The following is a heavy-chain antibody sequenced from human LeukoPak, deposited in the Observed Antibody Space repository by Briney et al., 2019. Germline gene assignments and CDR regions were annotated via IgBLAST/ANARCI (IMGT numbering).Heavy chain of an antibody. CDR3: TRDSIVLMVYAVHQVAFDI. CDR2: IRSKAYGGTT. CDR1: GFTFGDYA. V-gene: IGHV3-49*04. Sequence: GGSLRLSCTASGFTFGDYAMSWVRQAPGKGLEWVGFIRSKAYGGTTEYAASVKGRFTISRDDSKSIAYLQMNSLKTEDTAVYYCTRDSIVLMVYAVHQVAFDIWGQGTMVTVSS. D-gene: IGHD2-8*01. J-gene: IGHJ3*02.